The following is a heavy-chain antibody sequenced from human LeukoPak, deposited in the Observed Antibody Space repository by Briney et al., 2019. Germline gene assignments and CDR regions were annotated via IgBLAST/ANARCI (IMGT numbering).Heavy chain of an antibody. V-gene: IGHV4-39*01. J-gene: IGHJ5*02. D-gene: IGHD2-2*01. CDR3: ASSYCSSTSCYYFDNWFDP. CDR2: IYYSGST. Sequence: PSETLSLTCTVSGGSISSSSYYWGWIRQPPGKGLEWIGSIYYSGSTYYNPSLKSRVTISVDTSKNQLSLKLSSVTAADTAVYYCASSYCSSTSCYYFDNWFDPWGQGTLVTVSS. CDR1: GGSISSSSYY.